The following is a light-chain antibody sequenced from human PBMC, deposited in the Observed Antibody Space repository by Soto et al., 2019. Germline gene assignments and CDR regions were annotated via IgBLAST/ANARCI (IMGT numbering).Light chain of an antibody. Sequence: DIQMTQSPSPLSASVGDRVTITCRASESISTWLAWYQQKPGRAPKLLIYDASNLESGVPSRFGGSSSGTEFILTIDSVQPDDFATYYCQQYTGTLGQGTKVDIK. CDR2: DAS. J-gene: IGKJ1*01. CDR1: ESISTW. V-gene: IGKV1-5*01. CDR3: QQYTGT.